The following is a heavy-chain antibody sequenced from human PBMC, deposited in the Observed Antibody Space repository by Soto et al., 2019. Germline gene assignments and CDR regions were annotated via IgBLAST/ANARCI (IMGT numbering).Heavy chain of an antibody. V-gene: IGHV4-59*08. Sequence: SETLSLTCSVSGGSIISHYWSWIRQPPGKGLEWIGFISYSGSTYYSTSLKSRVTISVDTSKSQFSLNLSSVTAADTAVYYCASSLAMDDAFDIWGQGTMVTVSS. J-gene: IGHJ3*02. CDR3: ASSLAMDDAFDI. CDR2: ISYSGST. CDR1: GGSIISHY.